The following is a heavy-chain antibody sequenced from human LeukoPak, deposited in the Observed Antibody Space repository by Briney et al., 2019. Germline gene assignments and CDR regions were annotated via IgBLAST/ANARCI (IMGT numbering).Heavy chain of an antibody. CDR3: ARDKCSSTICYYYYGMDV. J-gene: IGHJ6*02. CDR1: GFPFSSHQ. CDR2: IRSSGSTI. V-gene: IGHV3-48*03. Sequence: GGSLRLSCAASGFPFSSHQMNWVRQAPGKGLEGVSYIRSSGSTIYYADSVKGRFTISRDNAKNSLYLQMNSLRAEDTAVYYCARDKCSSTICYYYYGMDVWGQGTTLTVSS. D-gene: IGHD2-2*01.